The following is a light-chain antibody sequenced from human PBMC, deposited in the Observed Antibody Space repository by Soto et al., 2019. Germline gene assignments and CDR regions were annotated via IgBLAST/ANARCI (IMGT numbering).Light chain of an antibody. CDR2: AAS. J-gene: IGKJ5*01. Sequence: DIPMTQSPSSLSSSVGDRVTITCRASQSISSYLIWYQQKPGKAPKLLIYAASSLPSGVPARFSGSGSGTDFTLTISSLQPEDFATYYCQQSYSTPITFGQGTRLEIK. CDR1: QSISSY. V-gene: IGKV1-39*01. CDR3: QQSYSTPIT.